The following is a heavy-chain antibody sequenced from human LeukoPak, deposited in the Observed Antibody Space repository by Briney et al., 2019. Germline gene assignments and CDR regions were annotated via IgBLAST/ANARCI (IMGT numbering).Heavy chain of an antibody. CDR3: ARDIGSSWGVMEFDY. V-gene: IGHV4-61*01. CDR2: IYHSGST. J-gene: IGHJ4*02. D-gene: IGHD6-13*01. CDR1: GGSVSSGSYY. Sequence: SETLSLTCTVSGGSVSSGSYYWSWIRQPPGKGLEWIGYIYHSGSTNYNPSLKSRVTISVGTSKNQFSLKLSSVTAADTAVYYCARDIGSSWGVMEFDYWGQGTLVTVSS.